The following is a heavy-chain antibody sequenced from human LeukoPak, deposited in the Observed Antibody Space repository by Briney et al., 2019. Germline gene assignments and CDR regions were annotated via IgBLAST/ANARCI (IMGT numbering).Heavy chain of an antibody. Sequence: SETLSLTCTVSGVSISSGDYYWRWIRQQPGKGLEWIGYIYYSGSTYYNPSLKSRVTISVDTSKNQFSLKLSSVTAADTAVYYCAREAAMGTNWGQGTLVTVSS. J-gene: IGHJ4*02. CDR2: IYYSGST. V-gene: IGHV4-31*03. CDR1: GVSISSGDYY. D-gene: IGHD5-18*01. CDR3: AREAAMGTN.